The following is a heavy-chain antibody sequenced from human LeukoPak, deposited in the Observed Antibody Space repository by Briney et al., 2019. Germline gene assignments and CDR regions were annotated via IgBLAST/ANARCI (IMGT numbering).Heavy chain of an antibody. CDR1: GYTFTSYY. CDR2: INPSGGST. CDR3: ARDRSGWVPATDDYYYGMDV. V-gene: IGHV1-46*01. J-gene: IGHJ6*02. D-gene: IGHD2-2*01. Sequence: GASVKVSCKASGYTFTSYYMRWVRQAPGQGLEWMGIINPSGGSTSYAQKFQGTVTMTRDTSTSTVYMELSSLRSEDTAVYYCARDRSGWVPATDDYYYGMDVWGQGTTVTVSS.